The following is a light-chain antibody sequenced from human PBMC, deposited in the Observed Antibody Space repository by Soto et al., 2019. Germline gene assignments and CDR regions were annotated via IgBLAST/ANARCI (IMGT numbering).Light chain of an antibody. V-gene: IGLV1-44*01. CDR1: SSNIGSNT. CDR2: SNN. J-gene: IGLJ1*01. Sequence: QSALTQPPSASGTPGQRVTISCSGSSSNIGSNTVNWYQQLPGTAPKLLIYSNNHRPSGVPDRFSGSKSGTSASLAIGGLQSEDEADYYCAAWDDSLNGYGFGTGTKLTVL. CDR3: AAWDDSLNGYG.